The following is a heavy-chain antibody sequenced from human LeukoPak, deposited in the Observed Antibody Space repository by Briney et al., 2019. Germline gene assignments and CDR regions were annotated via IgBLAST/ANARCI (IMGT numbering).Heavy chain of an antibody. V-gene: IGHV5-51*01. CDR1: GYSFTSFW. D-gene: IGHD3-10*01. J-gene: IGHJ1*01. CDR3: ATYAGSSSKYFQH. CDR2: IYPGDSDT. Sequence: GESLKISCKGSGYSFTSFWSGWVRQMPGKGLEWMGIIYPGDSDTRYSPSFQGQVTISADKSISTAYLHWSSLKASDTAIYYCATYAGSSSKYFQHWGQGTLVTVSS.